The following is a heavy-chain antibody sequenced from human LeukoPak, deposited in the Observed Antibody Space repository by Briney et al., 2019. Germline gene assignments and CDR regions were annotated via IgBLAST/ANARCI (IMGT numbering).Heavy chain of an antibody. CDR1: GYTFTSYG. D-gene: IGHD3-10*01. CDR3: ARDSRKLVWFGELKRSDYYYYYMDV. CDR2: ISAYNGNT. V-gene: IGHV1-18*01. Sequence: ASVKVSCKASGYTFTSYGISWVRQAPGQGLEWMGWISAYNGNTNYAQKLQGRVTMTTDTSTSTAYMELRSLRSDDTAVYFCARDSRKLVWFGELKRSDYYYYYMDVWGKGTTVTISS. J-gene: IGHJ6*03.